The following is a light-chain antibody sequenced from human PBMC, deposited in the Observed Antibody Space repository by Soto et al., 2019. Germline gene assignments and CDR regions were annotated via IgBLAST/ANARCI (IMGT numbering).Light chain of an antibody. V-gene: IGLV2-11*01. CDR2: DVS. CDR1: SSDVGAYNY. Sequence: QSALTQPRSVSGSPGQSVTISCTGTSSDVGAYNYVSWYQHHPGKAPKVMIYDVSERPSGVPDRFSGSKSDNKASLTISGLLAEDEADYYCCSYAGSYSWVFGGGPKLTVL. J-gene: IGLJ3*02. CDR3: CSYAGSYSWV.